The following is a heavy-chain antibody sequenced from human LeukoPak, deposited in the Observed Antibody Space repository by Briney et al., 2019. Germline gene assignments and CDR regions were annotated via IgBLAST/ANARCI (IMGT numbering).Heavy chain of an antibody. Sequence: SETLSLTCTVSGGSISSSSYYWGWIRQPPGKGLEWIGSIYYSGSTYYNPSLKSRVTISVDTSKNQFSLKLSSVTAAETAVNSCARQHSSSWSDWFDPWGQGTLVTVSS. CDR1: GGSISSSSYY. CDR3: ARQHSSSWSDWFDP. V-gene: IGHV4-39*01. J-gene: IGHJ5*02. CDR2: IYYSGST. D-gene: IGHD6-13*01.